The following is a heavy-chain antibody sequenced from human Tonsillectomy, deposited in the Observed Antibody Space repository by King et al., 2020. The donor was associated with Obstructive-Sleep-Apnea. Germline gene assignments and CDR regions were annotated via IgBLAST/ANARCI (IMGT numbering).Heavy chain of an antibody. CDR3: ARAYYGSGSYLWFDP. V-gene: IGHV1-8*01. D-gene: IGHD3-10*01. Sequence: VQLVESGAEVKKPGASVKVSCKASGYTFTSYDINWVRQANVEGLVWMGWMNPISGNTGYAQKVQGRVTMTRNTSISTAYMELSNLRSEDTAVYYCARAYYGSGSYLWFDPWGQGTLVSVSS. J-gene: IGHJ5*02. CDR2: MNPISGNT. CDR1: GYTFTSYD.